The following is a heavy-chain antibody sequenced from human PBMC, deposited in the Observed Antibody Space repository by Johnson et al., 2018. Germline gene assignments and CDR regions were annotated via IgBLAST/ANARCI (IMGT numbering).Heavy chain of an antibody. CDR3: ASEMGIIRANYYNYGMDV. V-gene: IGHV3-30*03. J-gene: IGHJ6*02. D-gene: IGHD3-3*01. Sequence: VQLVESGGGVVQPGRSLRLSCAASGFTFSNYGMHWVRQAPGKGLEWVAVISYDGSNKYYADSVKGRFTISRDNSKNTLYLQMNSLRAEDTAVYYCASEMGIIRANYYNYGMDVWGQGTTVTVSS. CDR1: GFTFSNYG. CDR2: ISYDGSNK.